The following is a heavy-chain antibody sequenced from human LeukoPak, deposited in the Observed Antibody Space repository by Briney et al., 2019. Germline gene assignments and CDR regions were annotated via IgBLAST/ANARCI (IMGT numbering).Heavy chain of an antibody. CDR3: ARRDSSRWREGSFDI. CDR1: GGSISSYY. Sequence: SETLSLTCTVFGGSISSYYWSWIRQFPGKGLEWIGYIYKSGSTTSFNPSLKSRVTISLDTSKNQFSLMLSSVTAADTAVYYCARRDSSRWREGSFDIWGQGTMVTVCS. CDR2: IYKSGSTT. D-gene: IGHD2-2*01. J-gene: IGHJ3*02. V-gene: IGHV4-59*01.